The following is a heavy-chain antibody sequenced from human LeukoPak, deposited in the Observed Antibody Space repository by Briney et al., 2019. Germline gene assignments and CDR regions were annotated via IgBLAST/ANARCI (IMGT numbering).Heavy chain of an antibody. Sequence: SETLSLTCTVSGAFISSYYWTWIRQSPGKGLEWIGDVYYTGSTNYSPSLKSRVTMSVDMFNIQFSLKLRSVTAADTAVYYCASASYSDFGSDEYGPLQFDFWGQGTLVTVSS. CDR2: VYYTGST. CDR3: ASASYSDFGSDEYGPLQFDF. D-gene: IGHD3-3*01. V-gene: IGHV4-59*01. J-gene: IGHJ4*02. CDR1: GAFISSYY.